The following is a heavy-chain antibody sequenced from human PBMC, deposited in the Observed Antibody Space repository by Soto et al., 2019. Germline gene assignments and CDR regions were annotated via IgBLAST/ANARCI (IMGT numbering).Heavy chain of an antibody. CDR1: GFTFSRYG. J-gene: IGHJ4*02. V-gene: IGHV3-30*18. D-gene: IGHD3-10*01. Sequence: PVGSLRLSCAASGFTFSRYGMHWVRQAPGKGLEWVALISRDGSNTYYAGSVKGRFTISRDNAKDTLYLQMNSLRPEDTAVYFCAKENFSAPTTYGFAQGGLGTLVTVS. CDR2: ISRDGSNT. CDR3: AKENFSAPTTYGFAQ.